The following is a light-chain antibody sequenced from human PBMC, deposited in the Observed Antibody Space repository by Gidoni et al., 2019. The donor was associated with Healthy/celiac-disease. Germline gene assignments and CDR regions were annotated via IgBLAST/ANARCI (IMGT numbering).Light chain of an antibody. J-gene: IGLJ2*01. Sequence: QSVLMQTPSGSGAPGQRVTISCTGSSSNIGAGYDVHWYQQLPGTAPKLLIYCTSNRPSGVPDRFSGSKSCTSASLAITGLQAEDEADYYCQSYDSSLSGVVFGGGTKLTVL. CDR3: QSYDSSLSGVV. CDR2: CTS. V-gene: IGLV1-40*01. CDR1: SSNIGAGYD.